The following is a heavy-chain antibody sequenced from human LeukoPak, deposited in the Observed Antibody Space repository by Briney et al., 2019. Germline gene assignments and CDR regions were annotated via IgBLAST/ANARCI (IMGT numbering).Heavy chain of an antibody. V-gene: IGHV4-31*03. D-gene: IGHD3-3*01. CDR2: IYYSGST. CDR3: ASSLVLRFLEWSRPFDP. Sequence: NPSQTLSLTCTVSGGSISSGGYYWSWIRQHPGKGLEWIGYIYYSGSTYYNPSLKSRVTISVDTSKNRFSLKLSSVTAADTAVYYCASSLVLRFLEWSRPFDPWGQGTLVTVSS. J-gene: IGHJ5*02. CDR1: GGSISSGGYY.